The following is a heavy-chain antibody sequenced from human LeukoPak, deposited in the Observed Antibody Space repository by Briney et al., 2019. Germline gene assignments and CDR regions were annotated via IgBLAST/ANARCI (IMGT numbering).Heavy chain of an antibody. J-gene: IGHJ4*02. CDR1: GFTFSNYG. CDR2: ISYDGSNK. V-gene: IGHV3-30*03. Sequence: GGCLRLSCATSGFTFSNYGMHWVRQAPGKGLEWVAVISYDGSNKYYADSVKGRFTISRDNSKNTLYLQMNSLRPEDAAVYYCAYLPLWGQGTLVIVSS. CDR3: AYLPL.